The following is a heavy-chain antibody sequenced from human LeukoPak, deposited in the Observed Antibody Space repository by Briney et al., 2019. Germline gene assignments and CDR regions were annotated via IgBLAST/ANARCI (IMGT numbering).Heavy chain of an antibody. Sequence: PGGSLRLSCAASGFTFSNYAMSWVRQAPGKGLEWVSGISGSGGTTFYADSVKGRFTVSRDNSKNTLYLQMNSLRAEDTAVHYCAKSSASSWYFGGENYFDCWGQGTLVTVSS. D-gene: IGHD6-13*01. CDR3: AKSSASSWYFGGENYFDC. CDR2: ISGSGGTT. V-gene: IGHV3-23*01. J-gene: IGHJ4*02. CDR1: GFTFSNYA.